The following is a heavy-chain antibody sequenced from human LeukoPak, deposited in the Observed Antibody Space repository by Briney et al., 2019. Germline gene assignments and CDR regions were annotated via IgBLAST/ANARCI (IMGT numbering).Heavy chain of an antibody. Sequence: GASVKVSCKASGYTFTSYAMHWVRQAPGQRLEWMGWINAGNGNTKYSQEFQGRVTITRDTSASTAYMELSSLRSEDMAVYYCARSSGGSYYGSESLGFDYWGQGTLVTVSS. J-gene: IGHJ4*02. V-gene: IGHV1-3*03. CDR1: GYTFTSYA. CDR3: ARSSGGSYYGSESLGFDY. D-gene: IGHD3-10*01. CDR2: INAGNGNT.